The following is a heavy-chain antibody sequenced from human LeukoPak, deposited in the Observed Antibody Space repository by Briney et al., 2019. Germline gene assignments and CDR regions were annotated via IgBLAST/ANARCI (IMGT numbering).Heavy chain of an antibody. CDR3: ARERSDYYGSGGYFDY. Sequence: ASVKVSCKASGGTFSSYAISWVRQAPGQGLEWVGGIIPIFGTANYAQKFQGRVTITADESTSTAYMELSSLRSEDTAVYYCARERSDYYGSGGYFDYWGQGTLVTVSS. CDR1: GGTFSSYA. D-gene: IGHD3-10*01. V-gene: IGHV1-69*13. J-gene: IGHJ4*02. CDR2: IIPIFGTA.